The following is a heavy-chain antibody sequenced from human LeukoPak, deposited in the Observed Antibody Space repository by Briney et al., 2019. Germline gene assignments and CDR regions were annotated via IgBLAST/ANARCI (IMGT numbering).Heavy chain of an antibody. J-gene: IGHJ4*02. Sequence: GGSLRLSCVASGFTFSSYAMSWVRQAPGKGLEWVSTISKTVGVTYYADSVKGRFTISRDNSKNTLYLQMNSLRAEDTAVYYCAKDYASNYWGQGTLVTVSS. CDR3: AKDYASNY. D-gene: IGHD3-16*01. CDR1: GFTFSSYA. V-gene: IGHV3-23*01. CDR2: ISKTVGVT.